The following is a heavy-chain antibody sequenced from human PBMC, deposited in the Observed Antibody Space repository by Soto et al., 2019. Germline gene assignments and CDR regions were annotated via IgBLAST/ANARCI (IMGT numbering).Heavy chain of an antibody. V-gene: IGHV3-7*01. Sequence: LRLSCSASGFTFSSYWMSWVRQAPGKGLEWVANIKQDGSEKYYVDSVKGRFTISRDNAKNSLYLQMNSLRAEDTAVYYCARSYYYDSSGYYHTENYWGQGTLVTVSS. CDR2: IKQDGSEK. J-gene: IGHJ4*02. D-gene: IGHD3-22*01. CDR1: GFTFSSYW. CDR3: ARSYYYDSSGYYHTENY.